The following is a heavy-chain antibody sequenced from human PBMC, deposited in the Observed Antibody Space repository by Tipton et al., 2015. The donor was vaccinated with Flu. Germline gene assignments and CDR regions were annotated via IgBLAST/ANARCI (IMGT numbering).Heavy chain of an antibody. Sequence: TLSLTCTVSGGSLSSYFWSWIRQPAGKGLEWIGRIYPSGNTNYNPSPQSRVTMSVDTSRNQFSLSLTSVTAADAAIYHCARSGSYHHYYFDLWGRGTLVSVSS. D-gene: IGHD1-26*01. J-gene: IGHJ2*01. V-gene: IGHV4-4*07. CDR3: ARSGSYHHYYFDL. CDR2: IYPSGNT. CDR1: GGSLSSYF.